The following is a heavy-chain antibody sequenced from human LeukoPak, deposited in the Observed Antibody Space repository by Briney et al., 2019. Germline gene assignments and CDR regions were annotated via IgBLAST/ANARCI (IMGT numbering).Heavy chain of an antibody. CDR3: AKDEATSGGGLAS. V-gene: IGHV3-53*03. J-gene: IGHJ5*01. D-gene: IGHD3-16*01. CDR1: GFTVSGTR. CDR2: MYTGGTT. Sequence: GGSLRLSCSASGFTVSGTRMSWVRQAPGKGLEWVSAMYTGGTTYYADSVTGRFTVSRDTSRNTLFLHMNSLRAEDTAVYYCAKDEATSGGGLASWGQGTLVIVSS.